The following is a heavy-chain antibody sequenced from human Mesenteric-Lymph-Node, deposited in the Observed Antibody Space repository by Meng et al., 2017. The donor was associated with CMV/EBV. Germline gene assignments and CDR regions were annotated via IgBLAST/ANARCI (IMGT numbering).Heavy chain of an antibody. CDR2: IKEDGSEK. CDR1: GFTFSSYW. CDR3: ARGGIVVVPAAIGVGVRYEYYYYGMDV. V-gene: IGHV3-7*01. Sequence: GESLKISCAASGFTFSSYWMSWVRQAPGKGLEWVANIKEDGSEKYYVDSVKGRFTISRDNAKNSLYLQMNSLRAEDTAVYYCARGGIVVVPAAIGVGVRYEYYYYGMDVWGQGTTVTVSS. D-gene: IGHD2-2*01. J-gene: IGHJ6*02.